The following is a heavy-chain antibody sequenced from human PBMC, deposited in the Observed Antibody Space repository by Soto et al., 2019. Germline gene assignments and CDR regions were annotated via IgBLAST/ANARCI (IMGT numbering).Heavy chain of an antibody. CDR2: ISAYNGNT. CDR1: GYNFTSYG. V-gene: IGHV1-18*01. J-gene: IGHJ4*02. D-gene: IGHD1-26*01. CDR3: ARAFALEWELPRTYYFDY. Sequence: ASVKVSCKASGYNFTSYGISWVRQAPGQGLEWMGWISAYNGNTNYAQKLQGRVTMTTDTSTSTAYMELRSLRSDDTAVYYCARAFALEWELPRTYYFDYWGQGTLVTVSS.